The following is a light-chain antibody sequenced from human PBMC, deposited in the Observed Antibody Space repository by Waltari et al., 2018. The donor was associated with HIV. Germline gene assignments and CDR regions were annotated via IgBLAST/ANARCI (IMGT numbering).Light chain of an antibody. V-gene: IGLV1-40*01. Sequence: QSELTQPPSVSAAPGQRVTISCTGSSSTIGAGYDVHWYQQVPGRAPKVVIYGNSNRPSGVPDRFSGSESGSSASLVITGLQSEDEADYYCQSYDSNLSGLFGGGTKVTVL. J-gene: IGLJ2*01. CDR3: QSYDSNLSGL. CDR1: SSTIGAGYD. CDR2: GNS.